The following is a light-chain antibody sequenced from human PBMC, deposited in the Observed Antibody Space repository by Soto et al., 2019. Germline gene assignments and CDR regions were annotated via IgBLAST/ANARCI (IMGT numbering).Light chain of an antibody. CDR2: GAS. V-gene: IGKV3-20*01. J-gene: IGKJ2*01. CDR3: QQYGSSPPYT. Sequence: EIVLTQSPGTLSLSPGERATLSCRASQSVSSNYLAWYQQKPGQAPRLLIYGASSTATGIPDSFSGSGSGTDFTLNISRLEPEDFAVYYCQQYGSSPPYTFGQGTKLEIK. CDR1: QSVSSNY.